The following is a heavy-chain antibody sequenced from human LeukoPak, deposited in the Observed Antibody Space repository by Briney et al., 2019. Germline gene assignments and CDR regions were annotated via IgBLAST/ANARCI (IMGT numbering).Heavy chain of an antibody. CDR3: ARDWHGGHSYGTARYYYYGMDV. Sequence: SETLSLTCTVSGGSISSSSYYWGWIRQPPGKGLEWIGSIYYSGSTYYNPSLKSRVTISVDTSKNQFSLKLSSVTAADTAVYYCARDWHGGHSYGTARYYYYGMDVWGQGTTVTVSS. CDR2: IYYSGST. CDR1: GGSISSSSYY. J-gene: IGHJ6*02. V-gene: IGHV4-39*07. D-gene: IGHD3-16*01.